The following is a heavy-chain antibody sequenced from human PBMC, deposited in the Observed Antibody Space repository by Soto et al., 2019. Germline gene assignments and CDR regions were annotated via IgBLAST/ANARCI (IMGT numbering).Heavy chain of an antibody. CDR3: ARDDSSGYLYGMDV. J-gene: IGHJ6*02. V-gene: IGHV1-69*13. Sequence: GASVKVSCKASGGTFSNYGISWVRQAPGQGLEWMGGIIPIFGTANYAQKFQGRVTIIADESTSTAYMELSSLRSEDTAVYYCARDDSSGYLYGMDVWGQGTTVTVSS. D-gene: IGHD3-22*01. CDR2: IIPIFGTA. CDR1: GGTFSNYG.